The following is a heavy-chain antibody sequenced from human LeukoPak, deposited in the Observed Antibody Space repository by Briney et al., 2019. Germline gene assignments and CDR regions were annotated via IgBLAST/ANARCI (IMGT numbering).Heavy chain of an antibody. J-gene: IGHJ4*02. D-gene: IGHD6-6*01. Sequence: PGRSLRLSCAASGFTFSSYAMHWVRQAPGKGLEWVAVISYDGSNKYYADSVKGRFTISRDNSKNTLYLQMNSLRAEDTAVYYCARDRSPPVPSYYFDYWGQGTLVTVSS. CDR1: GFTFSSYA. V-gene: IGHV3-30-3*01. CDR2: ISYDGSNK. CDR3: ARDRSPPVPSYYFDY.